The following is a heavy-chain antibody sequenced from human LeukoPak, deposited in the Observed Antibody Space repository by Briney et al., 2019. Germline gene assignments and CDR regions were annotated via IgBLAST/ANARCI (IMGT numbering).Heavy chain of an antibody. D-gene: IGHD4-23*01. V-gene: IGHV4-59*08. J-gene: IGHJ4*02. Sequence: SETLSLTCTVSGASIRTYHWSWFRQSPGKGLEWTASIYDSGYTNYCPSLKSRTTISVDTSNNQFALRLTSVTASDTAVYYCARLNKAGGPHREFDCWGQGTLATVSS. CDR2: IYDSGYT. CDR3: ARLNKAGGPHREFDC. CDR1: GASIRTYH.